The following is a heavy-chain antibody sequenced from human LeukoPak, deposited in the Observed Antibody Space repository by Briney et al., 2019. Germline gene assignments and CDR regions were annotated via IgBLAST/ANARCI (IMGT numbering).Heavy chain of an antibody. V-gene: IGHV1-2*06. J-gene: IGHJ5*02. CDR2: INPNSGDT. D-gene: IGHD3-10*01. CDR1: GYTFTGYY. CDR3: ARSGTARYYYGSGSYYNDFWFDP. Sequence: ASVKVSCKASGYTFTGYYMHWVRQAPGQGLEWMGRINPNSGDTNYAQEFQGRVTMTRDTSISTAYMELSRLRSDDTAVYYCARSGTARYYYGSGSYYNDFWFDPWGQGTLVTVSS.